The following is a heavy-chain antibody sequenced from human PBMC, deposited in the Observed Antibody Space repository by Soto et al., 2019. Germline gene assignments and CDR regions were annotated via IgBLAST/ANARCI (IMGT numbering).Heavy chain of an antibody. V-gene: IGHV3-33*01. J-gene: IGHJ4*02. CDR1: GFTFSSYG. Sequence: QVQLVESGGGVVQPGRSLRLSCAASGFTFSSYGMHWVRQAPGKGLEWVAVIWYDGSNKYYADSVKGRFTISRDNSKNTLYLQMTSLGAEDTAVYYCARDRSPCVYCTNGVCSYYFDYWGQGTLVTVSS. CDR2: IWYDGSNK. D-gene: IGHD2-8*01. CDR3: ARDRSPCVYCTNGVCSYYFDY.